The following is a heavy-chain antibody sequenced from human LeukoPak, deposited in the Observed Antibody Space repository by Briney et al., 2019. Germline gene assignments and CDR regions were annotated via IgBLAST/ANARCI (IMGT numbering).Heavy chain of an antibody. J-gene: IGHJ4*02. D-gene: IGHD3-22*01. Sequence: SETLSLTCTVSVGSISSYYWNWVRQPPGKGLEWVGYIYYSGRTNYNLYLKSRVSIPVDTSKKHLSRNLTSVSVAQRTRYYCARGCYYDSSGYFNWGQGTLVTVSS. V-gene: IGHV4-59*01. CDR3: ARGCYYDSSGYFN. CDR2: IYYSGRT. CDR1: VGSISSYY.